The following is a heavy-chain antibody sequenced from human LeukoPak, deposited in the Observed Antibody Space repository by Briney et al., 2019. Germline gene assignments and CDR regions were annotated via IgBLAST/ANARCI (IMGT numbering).Heavy chain of an antibody. J-gene: IGHJ5*02. CDR1: GGSISSDAYC. CDR2: VYDSGRT. V-gene: IGHV4-30-2*01. D-gene: IGHD5-24*01. Sequence: SETLSLTCAVSGGSISSDAYCWSWIRQPQGKGLEWIVNVYDSGRTYSNPSLRRRVTISLNRTKNQFSLRLGSVIAADTAVYYCGRAGPSRQFPPHWLDPWGQGTLVTACS. CDR3: GRAGPSRQFPPHWLDP.